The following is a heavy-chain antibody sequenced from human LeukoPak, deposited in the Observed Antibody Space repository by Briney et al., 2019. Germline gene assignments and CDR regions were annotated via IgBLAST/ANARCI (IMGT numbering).Heavy chain of an antibody. CDR1: GYTLTELS. J-gene: IGHJ4*02. D-gene: IGHD4-23*01. CDR3: ATPYGAYYGGNSRDY. Sequence: EASVKVSCKVSGYTLTELSMHWVRQAPGKGLEWMGGFDPEDGETIYAQKFQGRVTMTEDTSTDTAYMELSSLRSEDTAVYYCATPYGAYYGGNSRDYWGQGTLVTVSS. CDR2: FDPEDGET. V-gene: IGHV1-24*01.